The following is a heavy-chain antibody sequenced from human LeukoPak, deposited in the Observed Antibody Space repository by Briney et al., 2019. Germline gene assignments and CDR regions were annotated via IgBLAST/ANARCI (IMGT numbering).Heavy chain of an antibody. Sequence: GGSLRLSCAASGFTFSSFWIHCVRQVPGEGLVWVSRINPGSTTTTYADSVKGRFTISRDNARNTLYLQMNSLRVEDTAMYYCVKDHTGEQDKWGQGTLVTVSS. V-gene: IGHV3-74*01. D-gene: IGHD1-1*01. CDR1: GFTFSSFW. CDR3: VKDHTGEQDK. CDR2: INPGSTTT. J-gene: IGHJ4*02.